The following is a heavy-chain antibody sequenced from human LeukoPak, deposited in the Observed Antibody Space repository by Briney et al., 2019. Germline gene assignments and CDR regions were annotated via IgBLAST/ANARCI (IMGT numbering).Heavy chain of an antibody. D-gene: IGHD3-10*01. CDR3: ARVGTMVRGVIEGTFDY. J-gene: IGHJ4*02. V-gene: IGHV3-30-3*01. CDR1: GFTFSSYA. CDR2: ISYDGSNK. Sequence: PGGSLRLSCAASGFTFSSYAMHWVRQAPGKGLEGVAVISYDGSNKYYADSVKGRFTISRDNSKNTLYLQMNSLRAEDTAVYYCARVGTMVRGVIEGTFDYWGQGTLVTVSS.